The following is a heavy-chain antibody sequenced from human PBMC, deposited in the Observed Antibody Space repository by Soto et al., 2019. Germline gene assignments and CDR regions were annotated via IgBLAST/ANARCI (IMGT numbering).Heavy chain of an antibody. CDR1: GDTFTFYS. D-gene: IGHD3-10*01. CDR2: INPILSMS. CDR3: ASSYGSGYRAFDY. V-gene: IGHV1-69*02. J-gene: IGHJ4*02. Sequence: QVQLVQSGAEVQKPGSSVRVSCKASGDTFTFYSINWVRQAPGLGLEWMGRINPILSMSTYAQRFQGRVTMTADKSTSTAYMELSSLTSEDTAMYYCASSYGSGYRAFDYWGQGALVTVSS.